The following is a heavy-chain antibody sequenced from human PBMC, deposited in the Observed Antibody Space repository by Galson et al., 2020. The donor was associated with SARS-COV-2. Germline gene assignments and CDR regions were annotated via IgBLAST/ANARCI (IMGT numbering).Heavy chain of an antibody. Sequence: GGSLRLSCAASGFTFSSYAMHWVRQAPGKGLEWVAVISYDGSNKYYADSVKGRFTISRDNSKNTLYLQMNSLRAEDTAVYYCARDLAFYGMDVWGQGTTVTVSS. CDR1: GFTFSSYA. J-gene: IGHJ6*02. CDR2: ISYDGSNK. CDR3: ARDLAFYGMDV. V-gene: IGHV3-30*04.